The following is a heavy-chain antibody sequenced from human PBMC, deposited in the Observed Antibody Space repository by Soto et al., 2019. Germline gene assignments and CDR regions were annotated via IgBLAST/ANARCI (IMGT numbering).Heavy chain of an antibody. CDR3: ARGGPEDAY. D-gene: IGHD1-26*01. Sequence: QVQLVQSGAEVKKPGSSVKVSCKASGGTFSSYALSWVRQAPGQGLEWMGGIIPMSGATNYAQKFQGRVTCTADESTNTAYLELTSLRSEDTAVYYCARGGPEDAYWGQGTLVTVSS. V-gene: IGHV1-69*12. CDR1: GGTFSSYA. J-gene: IGHJ4*02. CDR2: IIPMSGAT.